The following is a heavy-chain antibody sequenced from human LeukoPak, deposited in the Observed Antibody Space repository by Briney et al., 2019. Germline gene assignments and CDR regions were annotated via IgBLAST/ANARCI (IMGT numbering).Heavy chain of an antibody. D-gene: IGHD3-3*01. CDR3: QSRFLEWLLDY. Sequence: SETLSLTCTVSGGSISSNNYYWGWIRQPPGKGLEWIGNTYYSGSTYYNPSLKSRVSISVDTSKNQFSLKLSSVTAADTAVYYCQSRFLEWLLDYWGQGTLVTVSS. J-gene: IGHJ4*02. V-gene: IGHV4-39*01. CDR2: TYYSGST. CDR1: GGSISSNNYY.